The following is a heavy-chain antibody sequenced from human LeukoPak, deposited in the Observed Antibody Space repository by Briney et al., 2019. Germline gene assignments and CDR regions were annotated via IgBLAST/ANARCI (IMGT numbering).Heavy chain of an antibody. CDR1: GYTFSSNY. J-gene: IGHJ6*03. CDR2: INPSGGST. V-gene: IGHV1-46*01. Sequence: ASVKVSCKASGYTFSSNYMHWVRQAPGQGLEWMGIINPSGGSTNYAQKFQGRVTMTRDTSTSTVYMELSSLRSEDTAVYYCARGPRITLVRGGQWYYYMDVWGKGTTVTTSS. CDR3: ARGPRITLVRGGQWYYYMDV. D-gene: IGHD3-10*01.